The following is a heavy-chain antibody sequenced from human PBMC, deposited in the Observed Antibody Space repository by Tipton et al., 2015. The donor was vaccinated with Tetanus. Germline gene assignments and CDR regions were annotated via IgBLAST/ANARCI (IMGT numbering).Heavy chain of an antibody. CDR1: GGSLSSLL. J-gene: IGHJ4*02. V-gene: IGHV4-59*11. D-gene: IGHD1-1*01. CDR3: ARADWNLSRKGPFDS. CDR2: IDHSGNT. Sequence: LRLSCTVSGGSLSSLLWTWTRLSPGKGLEWIGYIDHSGNTNYNPSLRSRVTMSLDTSKNQFSLKVTSVTAADTAVYYCARADWNLSRKGPFDSWGRGALVLVSS.